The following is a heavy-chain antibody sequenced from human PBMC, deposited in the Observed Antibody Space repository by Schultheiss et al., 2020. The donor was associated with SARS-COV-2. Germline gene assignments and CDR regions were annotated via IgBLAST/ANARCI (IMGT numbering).Heavy chain of an antibody. CDR3: ARDKGGGIYGGKGPSFDY. CDR2: IIPIFGTA. D-gene: IGHD4-23*01. Sequence: SVKVSCKASGYTFIYYYMHWVRQAPGQGLEWMGGIIPIFGTANYAQKFQGRVTITADESTSTAYMELSSLRSDDTAVYYCARDKGGGIYGGKGPSFDYWGQGTLVTVSS. V-gene: IGHV1-69*13. CDR1: GYTFIYYY. J-gene: IGHJ4*02.